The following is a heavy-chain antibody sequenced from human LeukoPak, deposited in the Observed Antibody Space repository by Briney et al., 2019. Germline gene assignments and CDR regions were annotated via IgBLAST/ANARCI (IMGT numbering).Heavy chain of an antibody. CDR3: ARDRLAAALDY. J-gene: IGHJ4*02. V-gene: IGHV3-30*04. CDR2: ISYDGSNK. D-gene: IGHD6-13*01. Sequence: PGGSLRLSCAAPGFTFSSYATHWVRQAPGKGLEWVAVISYDGSNKYYADSVKGRFTISRDNSKNTLYLQMNSLRAEDTAVYYCARDRLAAALDYWGQGTLVTVSS. CDR1: GFTFSSYA.